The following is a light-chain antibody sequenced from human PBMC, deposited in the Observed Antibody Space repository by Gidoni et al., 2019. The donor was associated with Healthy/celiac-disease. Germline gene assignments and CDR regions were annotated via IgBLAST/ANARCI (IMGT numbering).Light chain of an antibody. J-gene: IGKJ4*01. V-gene: IGKV3-20*01. CDR3: QQYGSSLLT. Sequence: IVLTQSPGTLSLSPGERATLSCRASPSVSSSYLAWYQQKPGQAPRLLIYGASSRATGIPDRFRGSGSGTDFTRTISRLEPEDFAVYYCQQYGSSLLTFGGGTKVEIK. CDR1: PSVSSSY. CDR2: GAS.